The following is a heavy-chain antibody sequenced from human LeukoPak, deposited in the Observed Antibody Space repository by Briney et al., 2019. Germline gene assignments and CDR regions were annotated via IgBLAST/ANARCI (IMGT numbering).Heavy chain of an antibody. Sequence: SETLSLTCTVSGGTISRYFWSWIRQPPGKGLEWIAYIDYSGSTNYNPSLKSRLTISLDVSKNQFSLKLSSVTAADTAVYYCARDRRRELLHAFDIWGQGTMVTVSS. CDR2: IDYSGST. J-gene: IGHJ3*02. D-gene: IGHD1-26*01. CDR3: ARDRRRELLHAFDI. CDR1: GGTISRYF. V-gene: IGHV4-59*01.